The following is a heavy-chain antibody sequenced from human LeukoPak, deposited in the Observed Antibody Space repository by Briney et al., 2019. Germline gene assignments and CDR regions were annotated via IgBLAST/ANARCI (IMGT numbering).Heavy chain of an antibody. J-gene: IGHJ3*02. CDR1: GFTFSRNW. CDR2: IQPDGSEQ. D-gene: IGHD1-26*01. CDR3: ARGGSYLSAFDI. V-gene: IGHV3-7*03. Sequence: GGSLRLSCVASGFTFSRNWMSWVRQAPGKGLEWVGNIQPDGSEQYPVDSVKGRFTISRVNARNSLFLQMNSLRAEDTAVYYCARGGSYLSAFDIWGQGTMVTVSS.